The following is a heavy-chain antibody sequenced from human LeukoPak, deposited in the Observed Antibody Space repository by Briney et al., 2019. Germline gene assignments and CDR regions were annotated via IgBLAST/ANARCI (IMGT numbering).Heavy chain of an antibody. CDR3: ARHFYDILTGYRAGAFDI. J-gene: IGHJ3*02. Sequence: GGSLRLSCAASGFTVSSNYMSWVRQAPGKGLEWVSSISSSSSYIYYADSVKGRFTISRDNAKNSLYLQMNSLRAEDTAVYYCARHFYDILTGYRAGAFDIWGQGTMVTVSS. D-gene: IGHD3-9*01. CDR2: ISSSSSYI. V-gene: IGHV3-21*01. CDR1: GFTVSSNY.